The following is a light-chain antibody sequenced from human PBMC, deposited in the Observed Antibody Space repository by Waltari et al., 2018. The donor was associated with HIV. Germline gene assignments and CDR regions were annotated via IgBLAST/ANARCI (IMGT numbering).Light chain of an antibody. J-gene: IGLJ2*01. V-gene: IGLV3-21*02. CDR2: GDK. CDR1: DFRNKS. Sequence: SSVVAQSPSVSVAPGPTAYIPCDGDDFRNKSLNWYQQKGGQAPVLVVFGDKDRASGIPDRFSGSNSQYTATLTIASVEAGDEADYYCQVRDSTVVFGGGTRLNV. CDR3: QVRDSTVV.